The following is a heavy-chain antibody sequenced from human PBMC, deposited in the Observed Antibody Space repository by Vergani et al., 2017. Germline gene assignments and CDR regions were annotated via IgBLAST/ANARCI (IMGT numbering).Heavy chain of an antibody. V-gene: IGHV3-30*02. D-gene: IGHD2-15*01. CDR2: IRYDGVKI. CDR1: GFTFSNYG. CDR3: AKEIARGFCGGACCYEGWFHP. J-gene: IGHJ5*02. Sequence: QVRLVESGGGVVQPGGSLRLSCAASGFTFSNYGMHWVRQAPGRGVEWVSFIRYDGVKIYADSVKGRFTISRVNSKITLYLQMSSLSDEDTGVYYCAKEIARGFCGGACCYEGWFHPWAQGTLVTVSS.